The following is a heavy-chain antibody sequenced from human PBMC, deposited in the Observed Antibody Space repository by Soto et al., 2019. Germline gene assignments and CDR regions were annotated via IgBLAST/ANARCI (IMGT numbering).Heavy chain of an antibody. CDR2: IIPIFGTA. CDR3: ARFVDIVATSGVGIDY. D-gene: IGHD5-12*01. J-gene: IGHJ4*02. CDR1: GGSFNRHT. V-gene: IGHV1-69*01. Sequence: QVQLVQSGAEVRKPGSSVRVSCKASGGSFNRHTISWVRQAPGQGLEWMGGIIPIFGTANHAQKFQGRVTIIADESTSTVYMELSSLRSDDTAIYYCARFVDIVATSGVGIDYWGQGTLVTVSS.